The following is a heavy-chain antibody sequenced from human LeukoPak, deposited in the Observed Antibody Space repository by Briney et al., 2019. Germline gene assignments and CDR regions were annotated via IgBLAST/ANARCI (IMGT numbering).Heavy chain of an antibody. CDR1: GFTFSSYE. D-gene: IGHD6-13*01. CDR3: ANEGYSSSWYFIDI. V-gene: IGHV3-43D*03. J-gene: IGHJ3*02. CDR2: ISWDGGST. Sequence: PGGSLRLSCAASGFTFSSYEMNWVRQAPGKGLEWVSLISWDGGSTYYADSVKGRFTISRDNSKNSLYLQMNSLRAEDTALYYCANEGYSSSWYFIDIWGQGTMVTVSS.